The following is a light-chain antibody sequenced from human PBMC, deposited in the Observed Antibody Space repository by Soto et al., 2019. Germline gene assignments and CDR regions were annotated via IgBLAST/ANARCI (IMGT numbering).Light chain of an antibody. CDR1: QSLISSDGNTY. V-gene: IGKV2-30*01. CDR2: KVS. Sequence: DVVMTQSPLSLPVTLGQPAPISCRSTQSLISSDGNTYLNWFQQRPGQSPRRLIYKVSNRDSGVPDRFSGSGSGTDFTLKISRVEAEDVGVYYCMQGTHWPPFTFGQGTRLEIK. J-gene: IGKJ2*01. CDR3: MQGTHWPPFT.